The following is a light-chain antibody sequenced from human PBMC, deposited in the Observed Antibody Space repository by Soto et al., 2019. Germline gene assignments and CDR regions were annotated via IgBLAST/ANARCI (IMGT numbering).Light chain of an antibody. Sequence: EIVLTQSPGTLSLSPGERATLSCRASQSVSSSYFAWYQQKPGQAPRLLIYGASSRATGITDRFSGSGSGTDFTLTISRLEPEDFAVYYCQQYSSSSWTFGQGTKVEIK. CDR3: QQYSSSSWT. J-gene: IGKJ1*01. V-gene: IGKV3-20*01. CDR2: GAS. CDR1: QSVSSSY.